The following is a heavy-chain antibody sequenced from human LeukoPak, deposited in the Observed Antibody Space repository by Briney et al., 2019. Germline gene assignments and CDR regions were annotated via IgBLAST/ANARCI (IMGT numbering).Heavy chain of an antibody. CDR3: ARDGLEPAGNYYYYMDV. CDR1: GFTFSSYA. V-gene: IGHV3-30-3*01. Sequence: GGSLRLSCAASGFTFSSYAMHWVRQAPGKGLEWVAVISYDGSNKYYADSVKGRFTISRDNSKNTLYLQMNSLRAEDTAVYHCARDGLEPAGNYYYYMDVWGKGTTVTVSS. D-gene: IGHD1-1*01. CDR2: ISYDGSNK. J-gene: IGHJ6*03.